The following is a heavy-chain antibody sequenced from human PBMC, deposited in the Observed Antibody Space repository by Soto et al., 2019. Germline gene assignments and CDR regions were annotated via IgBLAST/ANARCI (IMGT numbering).Heavy chain of an antibody. V-gene: IGHV4-30-2*01. CDR1: GGSITAVVYS. Sequence: SETLSLTCAVSGGSITAVVYSWSGIRQPPGKGLEWIGYIFHSGISYSNPSLKGRVTMSVDGSKNRFSLRLSSVTAADTAVYYCARRISARTYYFDYWGQGTLVTVSS. J-gene: IGHJ4*02. CDR3: ARRISARTYYFDY. D-gene: IGHD6-6*01. CDR2: IFHSGIS.